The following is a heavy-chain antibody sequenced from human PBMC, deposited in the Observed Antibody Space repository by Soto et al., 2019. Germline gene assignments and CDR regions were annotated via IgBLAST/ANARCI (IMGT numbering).Heavy chain of an antibody. Sequence: SLRLSCAASGFTFSTYAMSWVRQAPGKGLKWVSAISGSGGRTYYADSVKGRFTISRDNSKNTLYLQMNSLRAEDTAVYYCALQQAVAGTTNWFDPWGQGTLVTVSS. CDR2: ISGSGGRT. D-gene: IGHD6-19*01. V-gene: IGHV3-23*01. CDR3: ALQQAVAGTTNWFDP. J-gene: IGHJ5*02. CDR1: GFTFSTYA.